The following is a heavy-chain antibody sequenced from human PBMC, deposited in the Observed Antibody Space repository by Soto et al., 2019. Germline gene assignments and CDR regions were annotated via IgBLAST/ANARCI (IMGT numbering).Heavy chain of an antibody. CDR1: GHTFSFYS. Sequence: QVQLVQSGAEVKRPGSSVKVSCKASGHTFSFYSINWVRQAPGLGLEWMGRVNPILSKSNYAQRFQGRVTLTADKSTSTAYMELSGLRSEDTAMYYCATSYGSGYRAFDYWGQGALVTVSS. CDR2: VNPILSKS. D-gene: IGHD3-10*01. CDR3: ATSYGSGYRAFDY. V-gene: IGHV1-69*04. J-gene: IGHJ4*02.